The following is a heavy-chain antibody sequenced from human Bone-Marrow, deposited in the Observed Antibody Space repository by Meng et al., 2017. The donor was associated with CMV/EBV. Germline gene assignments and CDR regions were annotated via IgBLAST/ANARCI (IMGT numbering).Heavy chain of an antibody. CDR2: INHSGST. CDR1: GGSFSGYY. D-gene: IGHD6-13*01. CDR3: ARGRTAAGATTTTFDY. J-gene: IGHJ4*02. Sequence: QVQVQQWGAGLLKPSGTLSLTCAVDGGSFSGYYWSWIRQPPGKGLEWIGEINHSGSTNYNPSLKSRVTISVDTSKNQFSLKLSSVTAADTAVYYCARGRTAAGATTTTFDYWGQGTLVTVSS. V-gene: IGHV4-34*01.